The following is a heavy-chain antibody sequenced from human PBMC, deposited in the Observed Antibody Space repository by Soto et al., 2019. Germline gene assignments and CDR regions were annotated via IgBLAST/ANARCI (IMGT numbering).Heavy chain of an antibody. Sequence: GGSLRLSCAASGFTFSSYGMHWVRQAPGKGLEWVAVIWYDGSNKYYADSVKGRFTISRDNSKNTLYLQMNSLRAEDTAVYYCARDQRYYDFWSGLTGPDYYYGMDVWGQGTTVTVSS. CDR2: IWYDGSNK. CDR1: GFTFSSYG. CDR3: ARDQRYYDFWSGLTGPDYYYGMDV. V-gene: IGHV3-33*01. J-gene: IGHJ6*02. D-gene: IGHD3-3*01.